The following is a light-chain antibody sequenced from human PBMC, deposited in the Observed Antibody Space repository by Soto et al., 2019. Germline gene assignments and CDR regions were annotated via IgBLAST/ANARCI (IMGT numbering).Light chain of an antibody. CDR2: EVT. CDR1: SSDVRNYNF. CDR3: SSYADFNNVL. Sequence: QSVLTQPPSASGSPGQSVTISCTGTSSDVRNYNFISWYQQYPGKAPKLMTYEVTKRPSGVPDRFSGSKSVNMASLTVSGLQAEDEAEYYCSSYADFNNVLFGGGTKVTVL. V-gene: IGLV2-8*01. J-gene: IGLJ3*02.